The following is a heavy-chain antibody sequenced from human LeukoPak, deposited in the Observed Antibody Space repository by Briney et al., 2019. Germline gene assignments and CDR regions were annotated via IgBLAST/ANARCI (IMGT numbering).Heavy chain of an antibody. Sequence: SVTLALTFTVPGVSVSTKYWSWLRQPAGKGLEWIGRIYTSGGTNYNPSLKSRLTMSLDTSKNQFSLKLSSVTAADTAVYYCARANDYGEFWFDPWGPGTLVTVSS. CDR3: ARANDYGEFWFDP. CDR1: GVSVSTKY. D-gene: IGHD4-17*01. CDR2: IYTSGGT. J-gene: IGHJ5*02. V-gene: IGHV4-4*07.